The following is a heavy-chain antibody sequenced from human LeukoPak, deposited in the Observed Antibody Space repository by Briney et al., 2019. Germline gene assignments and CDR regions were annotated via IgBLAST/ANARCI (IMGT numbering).Heavy chain of an antibody. V-gene: IGHV4-34*01. Sequence: SETLSLTCAVYGGSFSGYYWSWIRQPPGKGLEWIGEINHSGSTNYNPSLKRRVTISVDTSKNQFSLKLSSVTAADTAVYYCARGGGVGSGGVDYWGQGTLVTVSS. CDR2: INHSGST. J-gene: IGHJ4*02. CDR3: ARGGGVGSGGVDY. CDR1: GGSFSGYY. D-gene: IGHD3-10*01.